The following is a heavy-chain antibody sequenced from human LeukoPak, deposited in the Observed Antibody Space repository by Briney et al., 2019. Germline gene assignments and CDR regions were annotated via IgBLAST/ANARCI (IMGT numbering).Heavy chain of an antibody. J-gene: IGHJ4*01. V-gene: IGHV1-46*01. CDR3: ARDGGWGLPHFDY. CDR2: INPSGSST. CDR1: GYSFTSHY. Sequence: ASVKVSCKASGYSFTSHYMHWVRQAPGQGLEWMGLINPSGSSTLYAQKFQGRVTMTRDTSISTAYMELSRLRSDDTAVYYCARDGGWGLPHFDYWGHGTLVTVSS. D-gene: IGHD6-19*01.